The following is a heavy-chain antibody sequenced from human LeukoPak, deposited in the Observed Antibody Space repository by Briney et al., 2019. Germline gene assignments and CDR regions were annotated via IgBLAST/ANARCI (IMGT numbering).Heavy chain of an antibody. CDR2: IRGGGTSE. J-gene: IGHJ6*02. Sequence: GGSLRLSCTASGFTFSAYAMMWVRQAPGKGPEWVSAIRGGGTSEFYADSVKGRFRISRDNSKDTLFLQMNSLRSEDTAVYYCARADDILTDYYYGMDVWGQGTTVTVS. D-gene: IGHD3-9*01. V-gene: IGHV3-23*01. CDR1: GFTFSAYA. CDR3: ARADDILTDYYYGMDV.